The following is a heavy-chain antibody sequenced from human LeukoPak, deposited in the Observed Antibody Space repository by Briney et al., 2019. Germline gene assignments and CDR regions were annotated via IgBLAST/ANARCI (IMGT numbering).Heavy chain of an antibody. Sequence: GRSLRLSCAASGFTFSSYAMHWVRQAPGKGLEWVAVISYDGSNKYYADSVKGRFTISRDNSKNTLYLQMNSLRAEDTAVYYCARDPRYCSGGSCYHPQYYYYGMDVWGQGTTVTVSS. CDR3: ARDPRYCSGGSCYHPQYYYYGMDV. CDR1: GFTFSSYA. J-gene: IGHJ6*02. D-gene: IGHD2-15*01. V-gene: IGHV3-30-3*01. CDR2: ISYDGSNK.